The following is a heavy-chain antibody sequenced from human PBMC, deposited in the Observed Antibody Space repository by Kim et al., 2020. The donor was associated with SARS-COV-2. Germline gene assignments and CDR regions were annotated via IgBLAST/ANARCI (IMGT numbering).Heavy chain of an antibody. J-gene: IGHJ3*02. V-gene: IGHV4-39*01. D-gene: IGHD5-12*01. CDR1: GGSISSSSYY. CDR3: ARFGLGVATTNAFDI. CDR2: IYYSGST. Sequence: SETLSLTCTVSGGSISSSSYYWGWIRQPPGKGLEWIGSIYYSGSTYYNPSLKSRVTISVDTSKNQFSLKLSSVTAADTAVYYCARFGLGVATTNAFDIWGQGTMVTVSS.